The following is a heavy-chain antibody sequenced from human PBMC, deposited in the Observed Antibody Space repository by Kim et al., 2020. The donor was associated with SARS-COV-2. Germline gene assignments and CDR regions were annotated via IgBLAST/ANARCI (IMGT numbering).Heavy chain of an antibody. D-gene: IGHD1-26*01. Sequence: VKGRFTISRDDSKNSLYLQMNSLKTEDTAVYYCARGKVGAVGYYYYGMDVWGQGTTVTVSS. CDR3: ARGKVGAVGYYYYGMDV. J-gene: IGHJ6*02. V-gene: IGHV3-72*01.